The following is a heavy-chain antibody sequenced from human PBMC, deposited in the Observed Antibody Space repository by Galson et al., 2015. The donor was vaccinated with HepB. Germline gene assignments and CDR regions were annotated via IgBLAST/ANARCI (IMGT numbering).Heavy chain of an antibody. Sequence: SLRLSCAASGFTFSSYSMNWVRQAPGKGLEWVSYISSSSSTIYYADSVKGRFTISRDNAKNSLYLQMNSLRDEDTAVYYCAREGRIVGAEIPDYYYYYMDVWGKGTTVTVSS. D-gene: IGHD1-26*01. CDR3: AREGRIVGAEIPDYYYYYMDV. CDR1: GFTFSSYS. CDR2: ISSSSSTI. J-gene: IGHJ6*03. V-gene: IGHV3-48*02.